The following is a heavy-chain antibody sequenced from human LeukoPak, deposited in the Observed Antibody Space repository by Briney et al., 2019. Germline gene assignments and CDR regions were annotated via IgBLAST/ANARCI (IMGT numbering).Heavy chain of an antibody. V-gene: IGHV4-39*07. J-gene: IGHJ3*02. Sequence: SETLSLTCTVSGGSISSSSYYWGWIRQPPGKGLEWIGTIHNSGNTYYNPSLKSRVTISVDTSKNQFSLKLSSVTAADTAVFYCARFSWSDAFDIWGQGTMVTVSS. CDR1: GGSISSSSYY. CDR2: IHNSGNT. CDR3: ARFSWSDAFDI.